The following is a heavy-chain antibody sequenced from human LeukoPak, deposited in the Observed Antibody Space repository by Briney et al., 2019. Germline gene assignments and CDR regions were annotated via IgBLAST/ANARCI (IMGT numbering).Heavy chain of an antibody. CDR1: GFIFDNYA. V-gene: IGHV3-43*02. Sequence: PGGFLRLSCAAPGFIFDNYAIHWVRQAPGKGLEWVSLIIGDGGSTFYADSVRGRFTISRDNTRKSPSLQMSSLRSEDTALYYCARESETSGWYDYWGQGTLVTVSS. D-gene: IGHD6-19*01. CDR3: ARESETSGWYDY. CDR2: IIGDGGST. J-gene: IGHJ4*02.